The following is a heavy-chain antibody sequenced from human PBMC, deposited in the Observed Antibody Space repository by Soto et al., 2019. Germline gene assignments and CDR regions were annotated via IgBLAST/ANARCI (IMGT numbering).Heavy chain of an antibody. D-gene: IGHD6-19*01. CDR1: GYSFTSYW. J-gene: IGHJ6*02. V-gene: IGHV5-51*01. CDR2: IYPGDSDT. CDR3: ARQVGYSSGWYYYYYYGMDV. Sequence: GESLKISCKGSGYSFTSYWIGWVRQMPGKGLEWMGIIYPGDSDTRYSPSFQGQVTISADKSISTAYLQWSSLKASDTAMYYCARQVGYSSGWYYYYYYGMDVWGQGTTVTVSS.